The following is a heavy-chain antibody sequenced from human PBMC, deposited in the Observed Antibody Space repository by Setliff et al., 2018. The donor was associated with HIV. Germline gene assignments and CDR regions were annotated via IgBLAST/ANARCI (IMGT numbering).Heavy chain of an antibody. Sequence: SETLSLTCAVYGGSFGDQFWNWIRQSPGKGLEWIGEIHHGGGTKYNPSLKSRVTVSLDMSKNQFSLKLNSLNAADTGVYYCATFFVSTATTQDYWGQGTLVTVSS. CDR2: IHHGGGT. CDR3: ATFFVSTATTQDY. CDR1: GGSFGDQF. D-gene: IGHD4-17*01. J-gene: IGHJ4*02. V-gene: IGHV4-34*01.